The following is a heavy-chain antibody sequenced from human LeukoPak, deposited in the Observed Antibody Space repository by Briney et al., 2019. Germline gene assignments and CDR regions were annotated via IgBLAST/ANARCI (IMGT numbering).Heavy chain of an antibody. CDR2: IYYSGST. J-gene: IGHJ3*02. V-gene: IGHV4-59*01. CDR1: GGSISSYY. D-gene: IGHD3-22*01. CDR3: ARDYYYDSSSAFDI. Sequence: SSETLSLTCTVSGGSISSYYWSWIRQPPGKGPEWIGYIYYSGSTNYNPSLKSRVTISVDTSKNQFSLKLSSVTAADTAVYYCARDYYYDSSSAFDIWGQGTMVTVSS.